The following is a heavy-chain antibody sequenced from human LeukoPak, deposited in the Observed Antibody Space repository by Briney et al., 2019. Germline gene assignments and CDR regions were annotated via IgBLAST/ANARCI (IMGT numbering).Heavy chain of an antibody. J-gene: IGHJ6*02. Sequence: GGCLRLSRAAAGFTVSSNYISWVRQAPREWLECVSVIYSVGSTYYAGSVKGRVTISRDNSKNTLYLQMNSLRAEDTAVYYCARERWLEFGRSYYYYGMDVWGQGTTVTVS. CDR1: GFTVSSNY. CDR3: ARERWLEFGRSYYYYGMDV. V-gene: IGHV3-66*01. CDR2: IYSVGST. D-gene: IGHD5-24*01.